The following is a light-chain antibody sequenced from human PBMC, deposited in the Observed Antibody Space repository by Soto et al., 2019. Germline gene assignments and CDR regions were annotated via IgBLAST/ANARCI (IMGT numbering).Light chain of an antibody. Sequence: EIVLTQSPDTLSVSPGESATLSCRASQSIGGNLAWYQQIPGQSPRLLIYGASSRATGVPVRFSGSGSGVGFTLTIGGLQSEDFAVYHCQQYNQWPGTFGQGTKVDTK. CDR2: GAS. V-gene: IGKV3-15*01. CDR1: QSIGGN. J-gene: IGKJ1*01. CDR3: QQYNQWPGT.